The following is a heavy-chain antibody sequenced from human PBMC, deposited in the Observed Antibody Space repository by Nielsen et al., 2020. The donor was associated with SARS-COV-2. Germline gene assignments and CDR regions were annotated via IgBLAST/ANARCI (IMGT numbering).Heavy chain of an antibody. D-gene: IGHD3-16*01. Sequence: ASVKVSCKVSGYTLTELSMHWVRQAPGKGLEWMGGFDPEDGETIYAQKFQGRVTMTEDTSTDTAYMELSSLRSEDTAVYYCATLGGDPINYYYYGMDVWGQGTTVTVSS. CDR1: GYTLTELS. CDR2: FDPEDGET. V-gene: IGHV1-24*01. J-gene: IGHJ6*02. CDR3: ATLGGDPINYYYYGMDV.